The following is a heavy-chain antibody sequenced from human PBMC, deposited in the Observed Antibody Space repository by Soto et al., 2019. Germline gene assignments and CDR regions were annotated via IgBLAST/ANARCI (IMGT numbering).Heavy chain of an antibody. CDR3: ARADVVVPAAIMGGWFDP. V-gene: IGHV4-34*01. J-gene: IGHJ5*02. CDR1: GGSFSGYY. D-gene: IGHD2-2*01. Sequence: SETLSLTCAVYGGSFSGYYWSWIRQPPGKGLEWIGEINHSGSTNYNPSLKSRVTISVDTSKNQFSLKLSSVTAADTAVYYCARADVVVPAAIMGGWFDPWGQGTLVTVSS. CDR2: INHSGST.